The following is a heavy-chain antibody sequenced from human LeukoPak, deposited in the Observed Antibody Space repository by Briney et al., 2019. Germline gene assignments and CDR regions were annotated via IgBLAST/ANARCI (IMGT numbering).Heavy chain of an antibody. CDR3: ARDPWGQYYFDY. CDR2: ISSNGGST. CDR1: GFTFSSYA. D-gene: IGHD3-16*01. J-gene: IGHJ4*02. V-gene: IGHV3-64*01. Sequence: GGSLRLSCAASGFTFSSYAMHWVRQAPGKGLEYVSAISSNGGSTYYANSVKGRFTISRDNSKNTLYLQMGSLRAEDMAVYYCARDPWGQYYFDYWGQGTLVTVSS.